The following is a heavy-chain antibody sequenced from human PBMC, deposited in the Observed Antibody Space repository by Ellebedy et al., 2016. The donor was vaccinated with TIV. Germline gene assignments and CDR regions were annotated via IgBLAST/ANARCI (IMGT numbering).Heavy chain of an antibody. CDR1: GFSFNNYA. J-gene: IGHJ4*02. CDR2: IRGSGDTT. V-gene: IGHV3-23*01. Sequence: GESLKISCAASGFSFNNYAMSWVRQAPGKGFEWVSAIRGSGDTTYYPGSVKGRFTISRENAENSMYLQMNSLRAEDTAVYYCAASGSGTYYKSLEYWGQGILVTVSS. CDR3: AASGSGTYYKSLEY. D-gene: IGHD3-10*01.